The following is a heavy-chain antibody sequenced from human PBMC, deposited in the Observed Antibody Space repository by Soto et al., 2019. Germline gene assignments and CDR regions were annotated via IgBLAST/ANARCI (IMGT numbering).Heavy chain of an antibody. D-gene: IGHD3-22*01. CDR3: ARGTYYYDSSGYYPYFDY. V-gene: IGHV1-18*04. CDR2: ISAYNGNT. J-gene: IGHJ4*02. Sequence: ASVKVSCKASGYTFTSYGISWVRQAPGQGLEWMGWISAYNGNTNYAQKLQGRVTMTTDTSTSTAYMELGSLRSDDTAVYYCARGTYYYDSSGYYPYFDYWGQGTLVTVSS. CDR1: GYTFTSYG.